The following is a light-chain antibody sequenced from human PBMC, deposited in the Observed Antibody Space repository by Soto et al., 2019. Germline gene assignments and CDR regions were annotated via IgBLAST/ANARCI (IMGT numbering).Light chain of an antibody. CDR2: DAS. CDR1: QSVGSN. V-gene: IGKV3-15*01. Sequence: EIVLTHSPATLSVSPGERATLSCRASQSVGSNLAWYQQRPGQPPRLLIYDASTRATDIPARFSGGGSGTEFTLTISSLQSEDFAVYYCQQSYGTPLTFGGGTKVEIK. CDR3: QQSYGTPLT. J-gene: IGKJ4*01.